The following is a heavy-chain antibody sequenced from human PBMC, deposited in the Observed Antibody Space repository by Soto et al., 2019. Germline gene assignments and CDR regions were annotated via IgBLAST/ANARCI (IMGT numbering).Heavy chain of an antibody. D-gene: IGHD3-9*01. V-gene: IGHV1-18*01. Sequence: HVQLVQSGGEVQKPGASVKVSCRASGYDFTSYGMYWARQAPGQGLAWMGWISAYNGYLVYAQKCKFSGKLPTDTSSDSVYMESRSLKSADTAVYSSAKRHYIFTGWEFHYWGQGTLVTVSS. CDR2: ISAYNGYL. CDR1: GYDFTSYG. CDR3: AKRHYIFTGWEFHY. J-gene: IGHJ4*02.